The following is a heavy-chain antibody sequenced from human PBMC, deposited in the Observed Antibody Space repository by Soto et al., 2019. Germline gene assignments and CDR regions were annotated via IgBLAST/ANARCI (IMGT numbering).Heavy chain of an antibody. Sequence: SLRLSCAASGFTFSSYAMSWVRQAPGKGLEWVSLISGSGDSTYYTDSVKGRFTSSRDNSKNTLYLQMNSLRAEDTAIYYCAITPASPHFTWFDPWGQGTLVTVSS. CDR3: AITPASPHFTWFDP. V-gene: IGHV3-23*01. CDR1: GFTFSSYA. CDR2: ISGSGDST. J-gene: IGHJ5*02. D-gene: IGHD3-3*02.